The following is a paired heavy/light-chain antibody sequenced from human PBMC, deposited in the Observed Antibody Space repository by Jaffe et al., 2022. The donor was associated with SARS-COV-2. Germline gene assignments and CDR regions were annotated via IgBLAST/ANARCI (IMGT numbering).Heavy chain of an antibody. CDR2: IYYSGSA. Sequence: QVQLQESGPGLVKPSETLSLICTVSGVSINSHYWNWIRQPPGKELEWIGYIYYSGSASYNPSLKSRITISVDTSKNQFSLNLRSVTAADTAVYYCARSLSYGMDVWGQGTTVTVSS. CDR1: GVSINSHY. CDR3: ARSLSYGMDV. J-gene: IGHJ6*02. V-gene: IGHV4-59*11.
Light chain of an antibody. V-gene: IGKV1-17*01. CDR3: LQHSSFPWT. J-gene: IGKJ1*01. CDR1: QDIKYD. Sequence: DIQMTQSPSSLSASVGDRVTITCRASQDIKYDLVWYQQKPGKAPKRLIYATFTLQSGVPSRFSGSGSGTVFTLTISSLQPEDFATYYCLQHSSFPWTFGQGTKVDLK. CDR2: ATF.